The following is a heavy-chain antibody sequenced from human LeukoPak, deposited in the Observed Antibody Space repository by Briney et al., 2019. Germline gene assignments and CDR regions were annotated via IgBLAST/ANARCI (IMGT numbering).Heavy chain of an antibody. Sequence: ASVKVSCKASGYTFTSYGISWVRQAPGQGLEWMGWISAYNGNTNYAQKLQGRVTMTTDKSTSTAYMELRSLRSDDTAVYYCARDPLTPYDSSGYDFDYWGQGTLVTVSS. J-gene: IGHJ4*02. V-gene: IGHV1-18*01. CDR1: GYTFTSYG. CDR3: ARDPLTPYDSSGYDFDY. D-gene: IGHD3-22*01. CDR2: ISAYNGNT.